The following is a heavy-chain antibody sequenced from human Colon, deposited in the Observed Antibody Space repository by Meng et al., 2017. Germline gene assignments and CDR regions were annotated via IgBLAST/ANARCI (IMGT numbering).Heavy chain of an antibody. CDR1: GGSISSSQW. Sequence: QVQLKESGPGLVKPSPTLSLPCGVSGGSISSSQWWSWVRQPPGKGLEWIGQIYLGGSPAYSPSLESRITMSVDKSNNQFSLRLRSVTAADTAVYYCARHGGWHFDYWGQGTLVTVSS. J-gene: IGHJ4*02. D-gene: IGHD6-19*01. CDR2: IYLGGSP. V-gene: IGHV4-4*02. CDR3: ARHGGWHFDY.